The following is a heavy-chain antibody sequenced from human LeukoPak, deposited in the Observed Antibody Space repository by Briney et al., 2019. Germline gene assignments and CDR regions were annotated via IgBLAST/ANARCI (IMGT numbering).Heavy chain of an antibody. CDR2: ISSSSSYI. J-gene: IGHJ3*01. CDR3: ARRYSSSWFKPFDL. V-gene: IGHV3-21*01. CDR1: GFTFSIYY. D-gene: IGHD6-13*01. Sequence: GGSLRLSCAASGFTFSIYYMNWVRQAPGKGLEWVSSISSSSSYIYYADSVKGRFTISRDNAKNSLYLQMNSLRDEETAVYYCARRYSSSWFKPFDLWGQGTMVTVSS.